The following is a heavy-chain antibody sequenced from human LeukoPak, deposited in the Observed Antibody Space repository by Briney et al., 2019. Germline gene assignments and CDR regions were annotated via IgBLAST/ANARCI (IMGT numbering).Heavy chain of an antibody. Sequence: ASVKVSCKASGYTFTSYYMHCVRQAPGQGLEWMGIINPSGGSTSYAQRFQGRVTMTRDMSTSTVYMELSSLRSEDTAVYYCARESSGIAARYFDYWGQGTLVTVSS. J-gene: IGHJ4*02. CDR2: INPSGGST. CDR3: ARESSGIAARYFDY. V-gene: IGHV1-46*01. CDR1: GYTFTSYY. D-gene: IGHD6-6*01.